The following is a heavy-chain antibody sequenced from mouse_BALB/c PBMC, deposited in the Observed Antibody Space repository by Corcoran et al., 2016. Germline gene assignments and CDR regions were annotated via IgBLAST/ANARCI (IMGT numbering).Heavy chain of an antibody. CDR1: GYTFTNYG. CDR3: ASQDGSSLYYFDY. J-gene: IGHJ2*01. Sequence: QIQLVQSGPELKKPGETGKISCKASGYTFTNYGMNWVKQAPGKGLKWMGWINTYTGEPTSADDFKGRFAFSLETSASTAYMQINNLKNEDMATYFCASQDGSSLYYFDYWGQGTTLTVSS. CDR2: INTYTGEP. V-gene: IGHV9-1*02. D-gene: IGHD1-1*01.